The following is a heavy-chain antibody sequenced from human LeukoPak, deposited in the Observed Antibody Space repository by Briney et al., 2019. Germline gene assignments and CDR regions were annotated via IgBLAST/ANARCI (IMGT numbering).Heavy chain of an antibody. CDR3: ARDPLYSSGWYYFGPRGYNWFDP. CDR1: GGAFSSYA. V-gene: IGHV1-69*13. CDR2: IIPIFGTA. Sequence: SVKVSCKASGGAFSSYAISWVRQAPGQGLEWMGGIIPIFGTANYAQKFQGRVTITADESTSTAYMELSSLRSEDTAVYYCARDPLYSSGWYYFGPRGYNWFDPWGQGTLVTVSS. D-gene: IGHD6-19*01. J-gene: IGHJ5*02.